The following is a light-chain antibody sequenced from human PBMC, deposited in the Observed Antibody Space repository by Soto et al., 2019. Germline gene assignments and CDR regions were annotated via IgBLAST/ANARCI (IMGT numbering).Light chain of an antibody. Sequence: EIVLTQSPATLSLSPGERATLSCRASQSVSSSYLAWYQQKPGQAPRLLIYGASSRATGIPDRFTGSGSGTDFTLTISSLEPEDLALYYCQQYGSSPSTTFGQGTRLEIK. V-gene: IGKV3-20*01. CDR3: QQYGSSPSTT. CDR1: QSVSSSY. CDR2: GAS. J-gene: IGKJ5*01.